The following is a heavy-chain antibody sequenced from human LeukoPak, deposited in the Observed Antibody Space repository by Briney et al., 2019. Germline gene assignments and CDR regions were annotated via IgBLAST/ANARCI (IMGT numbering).Heavy chain of an antibody. J-gene: IGHJ4*02. V-gene: IGHV3-20*04. CDR1: GFTFHDYG. CDR2: INWNSGNT. D-gene: IGHD2-15*01. Sequence: GGSLRLSCAASGFTFHDYGMTWVRQVPGKGLKWVSGINWNSGNTGYADSVKGRFTISRDNAKNPLYLQRTSLRAEDTPVYYCPRARVVACSGGSCYGLVSSENFDYWGQGTLVTVSS. CDR3: PRARVVACSGGSCYGLVSSENFDY.